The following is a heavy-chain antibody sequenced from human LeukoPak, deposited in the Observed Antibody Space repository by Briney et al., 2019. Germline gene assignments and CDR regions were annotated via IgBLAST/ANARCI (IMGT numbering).Heavy chain of an antibody. CDR1: GFTFDDYG. CDR3: ARNLYCTNGVCYYMDV. D-gene: IGHD2-8*01. J-gene: IGHJ6*03. V-gene: IGHV3-20*04. Sequence: GGSLRLSCAASGFTFDDYGMSWVRQAPGKGLEWVSGINWNGGSTGYADSVKGRFTISRDNAKDSLYLQMNSLRAEDTALYYCARNLYCTNGVCYYMDVWGKGTTVTVSS. CDR2: INWNGGST.